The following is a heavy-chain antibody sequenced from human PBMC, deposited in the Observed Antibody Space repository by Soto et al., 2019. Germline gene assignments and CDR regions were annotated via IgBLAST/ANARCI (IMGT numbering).Heavy chain of an antibody. CDR2: LSFDGSEK. V-gene: IGHV3-30*04. Sequence: QLVQSGGGVVQPGGSLRLTCAASTFDLSHYAIHWVRQAPGKGLEWVALLSFDGSEKFFIDSVKGRFTISRDSSNNRVFLQMNSLRGADTAVYFCAREHPMTVSARRRDFVSTRQNEDTHYYGIDVWGQGATVSVSS. CDR1: TFDLSHYA. CDR3: AREHPMTVSARRRDFVSTRQNEDTHYYGIDV. D-gene: IGHD3-10*01. J-gene: IGHJ6*02.